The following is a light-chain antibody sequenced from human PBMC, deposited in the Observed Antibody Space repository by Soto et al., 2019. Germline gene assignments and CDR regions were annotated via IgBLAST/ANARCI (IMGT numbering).Light chain of an antibody. CDR1: QNINNW. Sequence: DFQMTQSPSTLSASVGDRATITCRASQNINNWVAWYQQKPGKAPKFLIYDASTLQRGVSSGFSGSGFGTEFRLTINSLQPDDSGIYYCQHTRTFGQGTKVEVK. J-gene: IGKJ1*01. CDR3: QHTRT. V-gene: IGKV1-5*01. CDR2: DAS.